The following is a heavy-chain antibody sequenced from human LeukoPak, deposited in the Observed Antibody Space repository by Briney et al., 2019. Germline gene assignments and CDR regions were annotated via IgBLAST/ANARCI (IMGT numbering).Heavy chain of an antibody. D-gene: IGHD3-10*01. J-gene: IGHJ6*03. CDR2: INPSGGST. V-gene: IGHV1-46*01. CDR1: GYTFTSYY. Sequence: GASVKVSCKAPGYTFTSYYMHWVRQAPGQGLEWMGIINPSGGSTSYAKKFLGRVTMTRDTSTSTVYIVLSSLISEGTAVYYCARDRPYGSGTRGGVYYYMDVWGKGTTVTVSS. CDR3: ARDRPYGSGTRGGVYYYMDV.